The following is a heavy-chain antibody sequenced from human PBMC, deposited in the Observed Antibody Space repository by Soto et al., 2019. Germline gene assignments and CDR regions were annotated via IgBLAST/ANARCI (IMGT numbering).Heavy chain of an antibody. D-gene: IGHD4-17*01. CDR3: ARVRRSAGPGGDYMDV. J-gene: IGHJ6*03. V-gene: IGHV4-39*01. CDR2: IYYSGST. CDR1: GGSISSSSYY. Sequence: QLQLQESGPGLVKPSETLSLTCTVSGGSISSSSYYWGWIRQPPGKGLEWIGSIYYSGSTYYNPSLKSRVTRSVDTSKNQFSLKLSSVTAADTAVYYCARVRRSAGPGGDYMDVWGKGTTVTVSS.